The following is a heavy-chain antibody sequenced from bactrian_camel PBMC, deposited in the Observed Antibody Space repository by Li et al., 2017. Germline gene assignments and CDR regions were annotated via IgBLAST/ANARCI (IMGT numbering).Heavy chain of an antibody. J-gene: IGHJ4*01. CDR2: IGTDGST. CDR1: GHSRGSNC. Sequence: HVQLVESGGGSVQAGGSLRLSCVVSGHSRGSNCVGWYRLPPGRAPAEREGVATIGTDGSTSYADSVKGRFAVSKDNDKNILYLQMNSLKSEDTGMYYCAADVIPFVPTGRYYTYDIHHWGQGTQVTVS. D-gene: IGHD3*01. CDR3: AADVIPFVPTGRYYTYDIHH. V-gene: IGHV3S55*01.